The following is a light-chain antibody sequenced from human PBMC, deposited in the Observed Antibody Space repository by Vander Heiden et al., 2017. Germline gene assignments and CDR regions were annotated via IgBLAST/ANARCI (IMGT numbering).Light chain of an antibody. CDR2: QDS. J-gene: IGLJ2*01. CDR3: QAWDSSPTV. Sequence: SYELTQPPSVSVSPGQTASITCSGDKLGDKYACWYQQKPGQSPVLVIYQDSKRHSGIPERFSGSNSGNTATLTISGTQAMDEADYYCQAWDSSPTVFGGGTKLTVL. CDR1: KLGDKY. V-gene: IGLV3-1*01.